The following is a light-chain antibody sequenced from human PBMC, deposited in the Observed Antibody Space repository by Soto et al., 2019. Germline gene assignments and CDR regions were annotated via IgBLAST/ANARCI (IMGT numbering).Light chain of an antibody. V-gene: IGLV1-40*01. Sequence: QSVLTQPPSVSGAPGHRVTIFCTGSSSNIGADYDVHWYQQLPGTAPKLLIYGNSNRPSGVPDRFSGSKSGTSASLAITGLQAEDETDYYCQSYDSSLSGWVFGGGTKVTVL. CDR1: SSNIGADYD. J-gene: IGLJ3*02. CDR2: GNS. CDR3: QSYDSSLSGWV.